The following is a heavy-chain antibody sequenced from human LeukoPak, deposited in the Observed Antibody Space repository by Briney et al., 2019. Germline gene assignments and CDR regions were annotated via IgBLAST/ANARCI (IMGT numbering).Heavy chain of an antibody. D-gene: IGHD6-19*01. V-gene: IGHV3-21*01. Sequence: GGSLRLSCAASGFTFSSYSMNWVRQAPGKGLEWVSLISTSSSYIYYADSVKGRFTISRDNAKNSLYLQMNTLRAEDTAAYYCARDPWGSSGYFQHWGQGTLVTVSS. CDR1: GFTFSSYS. CDR3: ARDPWGSSGYFQH. J-gene: IGHJ1*01. CDR2: ISTSSSYI.